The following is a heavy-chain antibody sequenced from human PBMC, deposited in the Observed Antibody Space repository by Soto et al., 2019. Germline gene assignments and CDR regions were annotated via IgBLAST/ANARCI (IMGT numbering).Heavy chain of an antibody. CDR3: AKGDIGSNQYYYYYYGMDV. D-gene: IGHD4-4*01. CDR2: ISGSGGST. Sequence: EVQLLESGGGLVQPGGSLRLSCAASGFTFSSYAMSWVRQAPGKGLEWVSAISGSGGSTYYADSVKGRFTISRDNAKNTVYLQMNSLRAEDTAVYYCAKGDIGSNQYYYYYYGMDVWGQGTTVTVSS. J-gene: IGHJ6*02. V-gene: IGHV3-23*01. CDR1: GFTFSSYA.